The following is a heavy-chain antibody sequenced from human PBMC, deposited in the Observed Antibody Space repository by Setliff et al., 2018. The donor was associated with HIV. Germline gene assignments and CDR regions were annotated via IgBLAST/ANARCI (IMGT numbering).Heavy chain of an antibody. D-gene: IGHD3-16*01. CDR2: INTNTGNP. CDR1: GYTFTTYA. V-gene: IGHV7-4-1*02. Sequence: ASVKVSCKASGYTFTTYAMNWVRQAPGQGLEWMGWINTNTGNPTYAQGFTGRFVFSLDTSVSTAYLQISSLMAEDTAVYYCARGMRGIFYDFDIWGQGTMVTVSS. J-gene: IGHJ3*02. CDR3: ARGMRGIFYDFDI.